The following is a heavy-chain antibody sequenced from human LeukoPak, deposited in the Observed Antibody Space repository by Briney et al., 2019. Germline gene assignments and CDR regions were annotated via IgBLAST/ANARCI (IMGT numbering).Heavy chain of an antibody. V-gene: IGHV3-21*01. CDR2: ISSSSSYI. Sequence: GGSLRLSCAASGFTFSSYSMNWVRQAPGKGLEWVSSISSSSSYIYYADSVKGRFTISRDNAKNSLYLQMNSLRAEDTAVYYCARDGWALRAFDIWGQGTMVTVSS. CDR3: ARDGWALRAFDI. CDR1: GFTFSSYS. D-gene: IGHD1-26*01. J-gene: IGHJ3*02.